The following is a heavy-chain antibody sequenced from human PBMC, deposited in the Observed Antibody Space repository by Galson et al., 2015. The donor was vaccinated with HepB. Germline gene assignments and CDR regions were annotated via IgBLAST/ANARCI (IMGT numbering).Heavy chain of an antibody. V-gene: IGHV3-30-3*01. J-gene: IGHJ3*02. Sequence: SLRLSCAASGFTFSSYAMRWVRQAPGKGLEWVAVISYDGSNKYYADSVKGRFTISRDNSKNTLHLQMNSLRAEDTAVYYCASFTISRRYDAFGIWGQGTMVTVSS. D-gene: IGHD3-9*01. CDR3: ASFTISRRYDAFGI. CDR2: ISYDGSNK. CDR1: GFTFSSYA.